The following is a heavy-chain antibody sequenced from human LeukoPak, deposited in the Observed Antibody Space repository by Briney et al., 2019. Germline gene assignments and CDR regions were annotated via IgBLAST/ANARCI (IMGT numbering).Heavy chain of an antibody. V-gene: IGHV3-48*02. CDR1: GFTFTSHS. J-gene: IGHJ4*02. CDR3: GRDRYGDYLVDC. D-gene: IGHD4-17*01. Sequence: GGSLRLSCVASGFTFTSHSLNWVRQAPGEGLEWIAYISGTGTNIYYADSVKGRFTISRDNAMNSVYLQMDSLRDEDTAVYYCGRDRYGDYLVDCWGQGTLVTVSS. CDR2: ISGTGTNI.